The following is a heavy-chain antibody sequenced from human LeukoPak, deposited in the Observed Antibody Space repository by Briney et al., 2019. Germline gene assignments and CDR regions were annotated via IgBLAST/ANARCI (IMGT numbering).Heavy chain of an antibody. CDR1: GFTFSSYA. D-gene: IGHD5-24*01. Sequence: PGASLRLSCAASGFTFSSYARSWVRQAPGKGLEWVSAISGSGGSTYYADSVEGRFTTSRDNSKNTLYLQMNSLRAEDTAVYYCAKAPSRGPDAEYFQHWGQGTLVTVSS. CDR3: AKAPSRGPDAEYFQH. V-gene: IGHV3-23*01. CDR2: ISGSGGST. J-gene: IGHJ1*01.